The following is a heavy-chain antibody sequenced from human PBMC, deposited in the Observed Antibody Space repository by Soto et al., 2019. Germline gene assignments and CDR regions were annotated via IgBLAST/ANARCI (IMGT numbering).Heavy chain of an antibody. V-gene: IGHV3-33*01. CDR3: ARDGEGRFLERLLH. CDR1: GFTFSSYG. CDR2: IWYDGSNK. D-gene: IGHD3-3*01. Sequence: QVQLVESGGGVVQPGRSLRLSCAASGFTFSSYGMHWVRQAPGKGLEWVAVIWYDGSNKYYADSVKGRFTISRDNSKNTLYLQMNSLRAEDTAVYYCARDGEGRFLERLLHWGQGTLVTVSS. J-gene: IGHJ4*02.